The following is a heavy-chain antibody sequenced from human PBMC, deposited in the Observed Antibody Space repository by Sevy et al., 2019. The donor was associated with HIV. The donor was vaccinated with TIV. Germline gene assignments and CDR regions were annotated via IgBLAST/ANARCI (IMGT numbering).Heavy chain of an antibody. CDR2: IKSKTDGGTT. CDR1: GFTFSNAW. D-gene: IGHD3-3*01. J-gene: IGHJ6*02. V-gene: IGHV3-15*01. CDR3: HFWHYGMDV. Sequence: GGSLRLSCAASGFTFSNAWMSWVRQAPGKGLEWVGRIKSKTDGGTTDYAAPVKGRFTISSDDSKNTLYLQMNSLKTADTAVYYCHFWHYGMDVWGQGTTVTVSS.